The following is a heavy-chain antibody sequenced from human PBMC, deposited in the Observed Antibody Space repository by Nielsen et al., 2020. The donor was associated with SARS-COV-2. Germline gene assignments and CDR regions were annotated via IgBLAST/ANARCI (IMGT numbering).Heavy chain of an antibody. V-gene: IGHV4-39*01. CDR1: GGSIGGHY. Sequence: SETLSLTCTVSGGSIGGHYWDWIRLSPGKGLEWVATIDYSGTTYYNPSLKSRSTIPLDASKKQHFLNLNSVTAADTAVYYCTRPPPRLWSGANDACEVWGQGTLVSVS. CDR2: IDYSGTT. J-gene: IGHJ3*01. CDR3: TRPPPRLWSGANDACEV. D-gene: IGHD3-3*01.